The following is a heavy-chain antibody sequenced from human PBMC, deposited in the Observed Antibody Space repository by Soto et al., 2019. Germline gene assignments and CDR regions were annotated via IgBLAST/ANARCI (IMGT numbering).Heavy chain of an antibody. V-gene: IGHV1-69*05. Sequence: GITPIFGTANYAQKFQGRVTMTRDTSTSTVYMELSSLRSEDTAVYYCARGVTMIVVDSHWGQGTMVTVSS. CDR2: ITPIFGTA. CDR3: ARGVTMIVVDSH. D-gene: IGHD3-22*01. J-gene: IGHJ3*01.